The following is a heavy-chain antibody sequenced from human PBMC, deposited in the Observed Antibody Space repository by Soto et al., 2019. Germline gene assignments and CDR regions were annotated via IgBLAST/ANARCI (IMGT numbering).Heavy chain of an antibody. J-gene: IGHJ4*02. CDR3: AKDRRAGRNYGFYSDF. V-gene: IGHV3-23*01. CDR2: SSATGAGT. CDR1: GFSFSSYG. Sequence: PGGSLGLGCAACGFSFSSYGATWVCQAPGKGLECVSFSSATGAGTYYADSVKGRFTISRDNSKNTLYLQMTSLRADDTAVYYCAKDRRAGRNYGFYSDFRGQRALGTVSS. D-gene: IGHD1-7*01.